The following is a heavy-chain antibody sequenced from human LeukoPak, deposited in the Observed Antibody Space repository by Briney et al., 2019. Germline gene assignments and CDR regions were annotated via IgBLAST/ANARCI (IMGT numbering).Heavy chain of an antibody. Sequence: GGSLRLSCAASGFTFSRYSMNWVRQAPGKGLEWVSSISSSSSYIYYADSVKGRFTISRDNAKNSLYLQMNSLRAEDTAVYYCARDRPTSITMVRGVIYYYYYGMDVWGQGTTVTVSS. J-gene: IGHJ6*02. CDR3: ARDRPTSITMVRGVIYYYYYGMDV. CDR1: GFTFSRYS. D-gene: IGHD3-10*01. CDR2: ISSSSSYI. V-gene: IGHV3-21*01.